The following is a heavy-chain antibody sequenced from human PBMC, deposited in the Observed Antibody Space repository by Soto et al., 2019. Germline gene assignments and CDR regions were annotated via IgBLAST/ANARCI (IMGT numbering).Heavy chain of an antibody. D-gene: IGHD3-9*01. Sequence: GGSLRLSCAASGFTFSSYAMSWVRQAPGKGLEWVSAISGSGGSTYYADSVKGRFTISRDNSKNTLYLQMNSLRAEDTAVYYCAXSSTRYYDILTGYRRDYWGQGTLVTVSS. V-gene: IGHV3-23*01. CDR3: AXSSTRYYDILTGYRRDY. CDR2: ISGSGGST. J-gene: IGHJ4*02. CDR1: GFTFSSYA.